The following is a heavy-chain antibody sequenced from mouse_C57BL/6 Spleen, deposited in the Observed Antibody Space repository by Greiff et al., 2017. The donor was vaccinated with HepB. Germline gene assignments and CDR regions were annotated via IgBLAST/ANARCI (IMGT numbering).Heavy chain of an antibody. J-gene: IGHJ4*01. Sequence: LQESGAELVRPGASVTLSCKASGYTFTDYEMHWVKQTPVHGLEWIGAIDPETGGTAYNQKFKGKAILTADKSSSTAYMELRSLTSEDSAVYYCTRRGNYGAMDYWGQGTSVTVSS. D-gene: IGHD2-1*01. CDR2: IDPETGGT. V-gene: IGHV1-15*01. CDR1: GYTFTDYE. CDR3: TRRGNYGAMDY.